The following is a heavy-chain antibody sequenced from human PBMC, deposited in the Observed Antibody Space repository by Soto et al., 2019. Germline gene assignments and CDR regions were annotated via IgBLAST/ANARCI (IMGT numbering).Heavy chain of an antibody. CDR3: GRSCFSVPDC. J-gene: IGHJ4*02. CDR1: GLTFRYYA. D-gene: IGHD1-26*01. CDR2: IRSKAYVEIP. Sequence: GVSLRLSCTVSGLTFRYYAVNGARQSRGKGLEWVGFIRSKAYVEIPEYAASVKGRFTIFIDNSKAIAYLQMNSLKIEDRAVYYRGRSCFSVPDCWGQGTLVTVSS. V-gene: IGHV3-49*02.